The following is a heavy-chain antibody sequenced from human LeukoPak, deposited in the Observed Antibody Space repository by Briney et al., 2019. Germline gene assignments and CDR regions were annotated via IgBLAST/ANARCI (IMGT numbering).Heavy chain of an antibody. D-gene: IGHD4-17*01. J-gene: IGHJ4*02. Sequence: ASVKVSCKASGYTFTSYYMHWVRQAPGQGLEWMGIINPSGGSTSYAQKFQGRVTMTRDTSISTAYMELSRLRSDDTAVYYCARGLMRLRSSTWGQGALVTVSS. CDR3: ARGLMRLRSST. CDR1: GYTFTSYY. V-gene: IGHV1-46*01. CDR2: INPSGGST.